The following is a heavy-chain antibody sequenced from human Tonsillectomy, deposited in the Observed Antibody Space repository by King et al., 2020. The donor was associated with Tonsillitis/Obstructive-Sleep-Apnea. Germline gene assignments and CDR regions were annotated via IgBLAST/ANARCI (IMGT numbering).Heavy chain of an antibody. CDR1: GFTFSSYG. Sequence: VQLVESGGGVVQPGRSLRLSCAASGFTFSSYGMHWVRQAPGKGLEWVAVISYDGSNKYYADSVKGRFTISRDNSKNTRYLQMHSLRAEDTAVYYCAKARGWGNYYYYGMDVWGQGTTVTVSS. J-gene: IGHJ6*02. D-gene: IGHD7-27*01. V-gene: IGHV3-30*18. CDR2: ISYDGSNK. CDR3: AKARGWGNYYYYGMDV.